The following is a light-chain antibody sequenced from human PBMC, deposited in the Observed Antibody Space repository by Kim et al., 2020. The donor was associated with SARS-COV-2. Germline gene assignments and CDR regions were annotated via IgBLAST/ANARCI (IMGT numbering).Light chain of an antibody. J-gene: IGKJ1*01. Sequence: EIVMAQSPASLSVSPGERATLSCRASQSVGSNVAWYQQRPGQAPRVLIYSASIRATGIPARFSGSGSGTDFTLTISSLQSEDFALYYCQQHNKWPSGTFGQGTKVDIK. CDR3: QQHNKWPSGT. CDR2: SAS. CDR1: QSVGSN. V-gene: IGKV3-15*01.